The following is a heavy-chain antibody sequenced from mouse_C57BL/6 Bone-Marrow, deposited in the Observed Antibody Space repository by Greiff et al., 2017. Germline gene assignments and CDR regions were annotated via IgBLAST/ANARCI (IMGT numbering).Heavy chain of an antibody. CDR3: ARVDYGSSWYFDV. J-gene: IGHJ1*03. D-gene: IGHD1-1*01. V-gene: IGHV1-81*01. CDR1: GYTFTSYG. CDR2: IYPRSGNT. Sequence: VKLVESGAELARPGASVKLSCKASGYTFTSYGISWVKQRTGQGLEWIGEIYPRSGNTYYNEKFKGKATLTADKSSSTAYMELRSLTSEDSAVYFCARVDYGSSWYFDVWGTGTTVTVSS.